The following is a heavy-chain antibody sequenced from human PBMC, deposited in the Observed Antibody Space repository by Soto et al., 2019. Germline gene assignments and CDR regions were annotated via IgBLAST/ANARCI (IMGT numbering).Heavy chain of an antibody. CDR3: AKFTQGWLLSNHLSTFFDS. CDR1: GFTFSDYA. V-gene: IGHV3-23*01. Sequence: HPGGSLRLSCAASGFTFSDYAMSWVRQAPGQGLKLVSGISGSGATTFYADSVKGRFTISRDKSKKTLYLQMNSLRAEDTSVYYCAKFTQGWLLSNHLSTFFDSWGQGTLVTVSS. J-gene: IGHJ4*02. CDR2: ISGSGATT. D-gene: IGHD3-22*01.